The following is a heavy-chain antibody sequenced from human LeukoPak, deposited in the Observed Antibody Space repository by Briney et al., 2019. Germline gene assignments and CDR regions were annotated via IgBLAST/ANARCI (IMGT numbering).Heavy chain of an antibody. V-gene: IGHV3-30*18. CDR3: AKEGMEYCSGGSCYDDEDAFDI. CDR2: ISYDGSNK. D-gene: IGHD2-15*01. J-gene: IGHJ3*02. Sequence: PGRSLRLSCAASGLTFSSYGMHWVRQAPGKGLEWVAVISYDGSNKYYADSVKGRFTISRDNSKNTLFLQMNSLRAEDTAVYYCAKEGMEYCSGGSCYDDEDAFDIWGQGTMVTVSS. CDR1: GLTFSSYG.